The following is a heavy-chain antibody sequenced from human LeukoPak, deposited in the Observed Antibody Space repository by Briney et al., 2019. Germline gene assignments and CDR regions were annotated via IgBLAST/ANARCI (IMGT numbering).Heavy chain of an antibody. CDR2: INQDGSEK. J-gene: IGHJ6*04. CDR1: GFMFRTYW. V-gene: IGHV3-7*01. CDR3: SRALEV. Sequence: RAGGSLRLPCEVSGFMFRTYWMDWVRQAPGRGLEWVANINQDGSEKYFLDSVKGRFTISRDNAKNSLYLQMNSLRAEDTAVYYCSRALEVWGKGTTVSVSS.